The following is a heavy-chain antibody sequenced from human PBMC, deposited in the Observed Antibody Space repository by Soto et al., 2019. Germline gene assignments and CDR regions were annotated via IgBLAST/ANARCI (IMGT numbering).Heavy chain of an antibody. J-gene: IGHJ1*01. Sequence: SVKVSCKASGGTFSSYAISWVRQAPGQGLEWMGGIIPIFGTANYAQKFQGRVTITADESTSTAYMELSSLRSEDTAVYYCARETSSWRIEYYQHWGQGTLVTVSS. CDR3: ARETSSWRIEYYQH. V-gene: IGHV1-69*13. CDR2: IIPIFGTA. D-gene: IGHD6-13*01. CDR1: GGTFSSYA.